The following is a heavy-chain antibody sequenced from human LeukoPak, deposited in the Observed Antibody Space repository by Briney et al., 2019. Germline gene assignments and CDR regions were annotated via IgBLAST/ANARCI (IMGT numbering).Heavy chain of an antibody. V-gene: IGHV4-34*01. CDR1: SGSFSGYY. CDR2: INHSGST. CDR3: ARGRNVLMVYAIIGYFDY. Sequence: SETLSLTCAVYSGSFSGYYWSWIRQPPGKGLEWIGEINHSGSTNYSPSLKSRVTISLDTSKSQFSLKLSSVTAADTAVYYCARGRNVLMVYAIIGYFDYWGQGTLVTVSS. D-gene: IGHD2-8*01. J-gene: IGHJ4*02.